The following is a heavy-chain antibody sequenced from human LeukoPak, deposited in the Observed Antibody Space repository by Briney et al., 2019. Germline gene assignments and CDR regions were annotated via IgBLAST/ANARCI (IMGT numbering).Heavy chain of an antibody. Sequence: GGSLRLSCAASGFTFSSYGMNWVRQAPGKGLEWVAFIRYDGSNKYYADSVKGRFTISRDNSKNTLCLQMNSLRAEDTAVYYCARDKLGDVAVAEAFFDYWGQGTLVTVSS. CDR2: IRYDGSNK. CDR3: ARDKLGDVAVAEAFFDY. CDR1: GFTFSSYG. D-gene: IGHD6-19*01. V-gene: IGHV3-30*02. J-gene: IGHJ4*02.